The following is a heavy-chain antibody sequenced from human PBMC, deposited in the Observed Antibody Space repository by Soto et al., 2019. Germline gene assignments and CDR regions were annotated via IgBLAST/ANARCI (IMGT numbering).Heavy chain of an antibody. V-gene: IGHV1-69*12. CDR2: IIPIFGTA. Sequence: QVQLVQSGAEVKKPGSSVKVSCKASGGTFSNYGINWVRQAPGQGLEWMGGIIPIFGTANYAQKFQGRVKITADESASTAYMELSSLRSEDTAVYYCARNGDSRSGSYYRQPFNYWGQGPLVTVSS. D-gene: IGHD3-10*01. J-gene: IGHJ4*02. CDR1: GGTFSNYG. CDR3: ARNGDSRSGSYYRQPFNY.